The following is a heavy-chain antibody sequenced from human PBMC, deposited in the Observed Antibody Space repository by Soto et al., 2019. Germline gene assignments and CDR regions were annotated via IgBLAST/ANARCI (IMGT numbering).Heavy chain of an antibody. CDR3: ARVPNVLLWFGESNNWFDP. J-gene: IGHJ5*02. Sequence: PSETLSLTCAVYDGSFIGYYWSWIRQPPGKGLEWIGEINHSGSTNYNPSLKSRVTISVDTSKNQFSLKLSSVTAADTAVYYCARVPNVLLWFGESNNWFDPWGQGTLVTVSS. V-gene: IGHV4-34*01. CDR2: INHSGST. D-gene: IGHD3-10*01. CDR1: DGSFIGYY.